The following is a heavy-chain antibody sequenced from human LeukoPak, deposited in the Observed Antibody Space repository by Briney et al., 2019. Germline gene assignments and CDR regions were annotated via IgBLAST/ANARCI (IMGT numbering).Heavy chain of an antibody. CDR1: GYTSTRNG. CDR2: ISAHNDNT. V-gene: IGHV1-18*01. D-gene: IGHD2-15*01. Sequence: ASVQSSSKASGYTSTRNGITWVRQAPRQGREWMGWISAHNDNTKYAQKLQGRVTITTETSTNTAYVELRSLTSDDTAVYYCAGDGPRYCSGGICYSDHWGQGTLVTVSS. CDR3: AGDGPRYCSGGICYSDH. J-gene: IGHJ4*02.